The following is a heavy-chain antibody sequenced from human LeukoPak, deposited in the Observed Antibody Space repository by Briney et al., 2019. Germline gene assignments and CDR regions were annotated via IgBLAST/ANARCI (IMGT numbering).Heavy chain of an antibody. V-gene: IGHV1-69*13. CDR2: IIPIYNPV. CDR1: GGTFSSYA. D-gene: IGHD2-21*02. CDR3: AREPLGCGGDCHFDY. Sequence: SVKVSCKTSGGTFSSYAFSWMRQAPGQGLEWVGRIIPIYNPVDYTQRFQGRVTITADESTNTVYLELSSLRYDDTAVYYCAREPLGCGGDCHFDYWGQGTLVTVSS. J-gene: IGHJ4*02.